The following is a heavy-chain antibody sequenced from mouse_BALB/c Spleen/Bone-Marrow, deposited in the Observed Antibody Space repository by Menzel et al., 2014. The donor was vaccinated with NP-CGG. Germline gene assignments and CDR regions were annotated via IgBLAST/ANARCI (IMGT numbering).Heavy chain of an antibody. V-gene: IGHV14-3*02. D-gene: IGHD4-1*01. CDR2: IVAANENT. CDR1: GFNVKERY. Sequence: AQLQQSGAELVKSGASGNLGRTAAGFNVKERYTHWVQHRPGKDLEWIGNIVAANENTQYEPLSQNKATITADTSSNTAYLQLNGMTSDDTAVYYGAPLTGTFDYWGQGTTLTVSS. J-gene: IGHJ2*01. CDR3: APLTGTFDY.